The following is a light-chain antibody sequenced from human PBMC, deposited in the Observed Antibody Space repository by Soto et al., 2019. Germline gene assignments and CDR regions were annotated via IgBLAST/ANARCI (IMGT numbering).Light chain of an antibody. Sequence: QAVVTQEPSLTVSPGGTVTLTCGSSTGDFTNGRWPYWFQQRPGQVPRTLIHDTSNKHPWTPARLSGSLHGGKAALTLSGAQSEDDAVYYCLLFYVGVAVFGGCTQLTGL. J-gene: IGLJ7*01. CDR3: LLFYVGVAV. V-gene: IGLV7-46*01. CDR1: TGDFTNGRW. CDR2: DTS.